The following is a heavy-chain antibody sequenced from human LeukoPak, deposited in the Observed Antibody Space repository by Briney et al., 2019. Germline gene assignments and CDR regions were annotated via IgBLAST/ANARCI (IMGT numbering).Heavy chain of an antibody. V-gene: IGHV3-30*18. Sequence: PGRSLRLSCAASGFTFSSYGMHWVRQAPGKGLEWVAVISYDGSNKYYADSVKGRFTISRDNSKNTLYLQVNSLRAEDTAVYYCAKDGAFTLRYFDWLFEDHYYYYGMDVWGQGTTVTVSS. CDR3: AKDGAFTLRYFDWLFEDHYYYYGMDV. D-gene: IGHD3-9*01. CDR2: ISYDGSNK. J-gene: IGHJ6*02. CDR1: GFTFSSYG.